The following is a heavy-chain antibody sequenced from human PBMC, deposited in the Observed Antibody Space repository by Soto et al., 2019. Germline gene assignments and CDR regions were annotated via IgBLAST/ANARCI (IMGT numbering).Heavy chain of an antibody. V-gene: IGHV3-23*01. J-gene: IGHJ4*02. CDR3: AKDNIRSAVV. CDR1: GFTFDNYA. Sequence: PEGHLRLSCAASGFTFDNYAMRLVRQSPGKCLEWVSAISGSGDSTFYADSVKCRFTISRDNSKNTLYLQMNSLRAEDTVIEYCAKDNIRSAVVWGPG. CDR2: ISGSGDST. D-gene: IGHD2-15*01.